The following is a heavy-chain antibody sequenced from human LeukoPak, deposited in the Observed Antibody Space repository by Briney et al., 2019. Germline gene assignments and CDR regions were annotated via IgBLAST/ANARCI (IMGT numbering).Heavy chain of an antibody. D-gene: IGHD5-18*01. CDR1: GYTFTSYD. V-gene: IGHV1-8*01. Sequence: ASVKVSCKASGYTFTSYDINWVRQATGQGLEWMGWMNPNSGNTGYAQKFQGRVTMTRNTSISTAYMELSSLRSEDTAVYYCARAMDTAMGNWFDPWGQGTLVTVSS. J-gene: IGHJ5*02. CDR2: MNPNSGNT. CDR3: ARAMDTAMGNWFDP.